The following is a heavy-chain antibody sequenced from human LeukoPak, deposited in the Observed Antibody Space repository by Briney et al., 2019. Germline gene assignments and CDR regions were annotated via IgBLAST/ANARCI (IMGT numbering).Heavy chain of an antibody. CDR3: ATGDWNGADN. CDR1: GGSISTYC. Sequence: PSETLSLTCTVSGGSISTYCWNWIRQSAGKGLEWIGRICGSGSTNYNPSLKSRVTMSVDTPKNQFSLKLTSPSAADTAVYYCATGDWNGADNWGQGTLVTVSS. CDR2: ICGSGST. J-gene: IGHJ4*02. V-gene: IGHV4-4*07. D-gene: IGHD1-1*01.